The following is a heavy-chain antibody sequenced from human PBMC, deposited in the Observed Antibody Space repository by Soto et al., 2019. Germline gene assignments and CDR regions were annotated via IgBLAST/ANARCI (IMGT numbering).Heavy chain of an antibody. CDR2: VSLYSDGT. CDR3: ARVVPGAEAWFGP. D-gene: IGHD2-2*01. J-gene: IGHJ5*02. V-gene: IGHV1-18*01. CDR1: GYTFSNYG. Sequence: QVLLVQSGGEVKRPGASVKVSCKTSGYTFSNYGITWVRQAPGQPLEWLGWVSLYSDGTNYAQKFQGRVSMTTDTSPTTAYMELRSLRSDDTAVYYCARVVPGAEAWFGPWGQGTLVTVSS.